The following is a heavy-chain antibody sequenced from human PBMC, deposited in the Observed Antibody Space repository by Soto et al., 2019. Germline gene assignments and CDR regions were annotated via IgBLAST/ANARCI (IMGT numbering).Heavy chain of an antibody. CDR2: ISSDGSDK. CDR1: GFTFSNFG. V-gene: IGHV3-30*18. CDR3: AKGSEVARQELDY. J-gene: IGHJ4*02. D-gene: IGHD2-15*01. Sequence: QVQLVESGGGVVQPGRSLRLSCAASGFTFSNFGMHWVRQAPGKGLEWAAAISSDGSDKYYSESVKGRFTISRDNSKNTLFLQMNSLRVEDTAVYYCAKGSEVARQELDYWGQGTLVTVSS.